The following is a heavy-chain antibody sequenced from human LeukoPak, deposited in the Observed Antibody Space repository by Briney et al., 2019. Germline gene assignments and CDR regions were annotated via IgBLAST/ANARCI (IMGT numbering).Heavy chain of an antibody. CDR3: AKGYYGSGSYGWFDY. D-gene: IGHD3-10*01. V-gene: IGHV1-18*01. CDR1: GYTFTSYG. CDR2: ISAYNGNT. Sequence: ASVKVSCKASGYTFTSYGISWVRQAPGQGLEWMGWISAYNGNTNYAQKLQGRVTMTTDTSTSTAYMELRSLRAEDTAVYSCAKGYYGSGSYGWFDYWGQGTLVTVSS. J-gene: IGHJ4*02.